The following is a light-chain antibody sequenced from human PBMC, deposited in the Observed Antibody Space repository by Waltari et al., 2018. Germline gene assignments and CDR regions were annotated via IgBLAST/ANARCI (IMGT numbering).Light chain of an antibody. CDR1: RAHRGDFNH. V-gene: IGLV2-14*01. CDR3: SSFTTSGAYV. CDR2: EVT. J-gene: IGLJ1*01. Sequence: QSALTQPASVSRSPGHSITLSCTPTRAHRGDFNHVPWFQQHPGTAPKLMISEVTERPSGISNRFSGSKSGNTASLTISGLQTEDEADYYCSSFTTSGAYVFGAGTKVTVL.